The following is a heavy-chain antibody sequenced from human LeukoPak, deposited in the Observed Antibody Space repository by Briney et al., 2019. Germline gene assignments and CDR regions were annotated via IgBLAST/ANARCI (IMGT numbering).Heavy chain of an antibody. CDR1: GFTFSSYW. D-gene: IGHD6-19*01. CDR3: ARERYSSGWYVDYYYYMDV. Sequence: GGSLRLSCAASGFTFSSYWMSWVRQAPGKGLEWVANIKQDGSETYYVDSVKGRFTISRDNAENSLYLQMNSLRAEDTAVYYCARERYSSGWYVDYYYYMDVWGKGTTVTVSS. CDR2: IKQDGSET. V-gene: IGHV3-7*01. J-gene: IGHJ6*03.